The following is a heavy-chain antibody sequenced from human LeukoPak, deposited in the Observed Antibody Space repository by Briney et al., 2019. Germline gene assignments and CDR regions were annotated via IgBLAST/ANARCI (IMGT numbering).Heavy chain of an antibody. CDR3: ARVYGDHDAFDI. Sequence: LRLSCAASGFTFSSYAMSWIRQPPGKGLEWIGYIYHSGSTYYNPSLKSRVTISVDRSKNQFSLKLSSVTAADTAVYYCARVYGDHDAFDIWGQGTMVTASS. J-gene: IGHJ3*02. D-gene: IGHD4-17*01. V-gene: IGHV4-30-2*01. CDR1: GFTFSSYA. CDR2: IYHSGST.